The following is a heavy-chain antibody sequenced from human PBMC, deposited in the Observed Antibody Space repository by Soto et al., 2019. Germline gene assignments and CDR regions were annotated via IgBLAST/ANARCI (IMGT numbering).Heavy chain of an antibody. CDR3: ARVRITIFGVVIPSFGMDV. D-gene: IGHD3-3*01. CDR1: GFTFSSYG. Sequence: GGSLRLSCAASGFTFSSYGMHWVRQAPGKGLEWVAVIWYDGSNKYYADSVKGRFTISRDNSKNTLYLQMNSLRAEDTAVYYCARVRITIFGVVIPSFGMDVWGQGTTVTVSS. CDR2: IWYDGSNK. J-gene: IGHJ6*02. V-gene: IGHV3-33*01.